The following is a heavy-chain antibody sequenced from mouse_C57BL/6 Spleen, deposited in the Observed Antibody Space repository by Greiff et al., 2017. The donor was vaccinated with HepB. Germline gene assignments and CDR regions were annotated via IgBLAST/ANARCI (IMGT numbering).Heavy chain of an antibody. D-gene: IGHD2-1*01. J-gene: IGHJ1*03. CDR2: IWTGGGT. Sequence: VKLVESGPGLVAPSQSLSITCTVSGFSLTSYAISWVRQPPGKGLEWLGVIWTGGGTNYNSALKSRLSISKDNSKSQVFLKMNSLQTDDTARYYCARNVYGNYEGWYFDVWGTGTTVTVSS. CDR3: ARNVYGNYEGWYFDV. CDR1: GFSLTSYA. V-gene: IGHV2-9-1*01.